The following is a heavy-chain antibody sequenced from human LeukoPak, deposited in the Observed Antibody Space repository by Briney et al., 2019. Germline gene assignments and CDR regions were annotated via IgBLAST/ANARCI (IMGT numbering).Heavy chain of an antibody. J-gene: IGHJ4*02. CDR1: GFTFSSYG. V-gene: IGHV3-30*02. Sequence: PGGSLRLSYAASGFTFSSYGMHWVRQAPGKGLERVAFIRYDGSNKYYADSVKGRFTISRDNSKNTLYLQMNSLRAEDTAVYYCAKDPLRDGYFFYYFDYWGQGTLVTVSS. CDR3: AKDPLRDGYFFYYFDY. CDR2: IRYDGSNK. D-gene: IGHD5-24*01.